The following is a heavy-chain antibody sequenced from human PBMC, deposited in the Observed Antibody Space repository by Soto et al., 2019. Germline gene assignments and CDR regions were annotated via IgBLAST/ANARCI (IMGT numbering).Heavy chain of an antibody. D-gene: IGHD2-15*01. Sequence: QVQLVQSGAEVKKPGASVKVSCKASGYTFTSYGISWVRQAPEQGLEWMGWISAYNGNTNYAQKLQGRVTMTTDTSTSTAYMELRSLRSDDTAVYYCAALGYCSGGSCYDYYYYYGMDVWGQGTTVTVSS. V-gene: IGHV1-18*01. J-gene: IGHJ6*02. CDR3: AALGYCSGGSCYDYYYYYGMDV. CDR1: GYTFTSYG. CDR2: ISAYNGNT.